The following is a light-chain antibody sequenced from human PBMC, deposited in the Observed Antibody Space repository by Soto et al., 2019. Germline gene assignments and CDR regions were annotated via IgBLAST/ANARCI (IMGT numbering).Light chain of an antibody. Sequence: QSVLTQPASVSGSLGQSITISCTGTSSDIGGYKYVSWYQQHPGKAPKLIIFEVSNRPSGVSDRFSGSNSGNTASLTISGLQAEDEADYYCTSYSRYRVLVFGGWT. V-gene: IGLV2-14*01. CDR1: SSDIGGYKY. CDR2: EVS. J-gene: IGLJ3*02. CDR3: TSYSRYRVLV.